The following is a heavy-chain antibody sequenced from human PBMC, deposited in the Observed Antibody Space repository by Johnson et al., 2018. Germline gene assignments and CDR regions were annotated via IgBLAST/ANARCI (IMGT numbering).Heavy chain of an antibody. Sequence: QVQLGQSGGGVVQPGRSLRLSCAASGFTFSSYGMHWVRQAPGKGLEWGAVISYDGSNKYSADPVKGRFTISRDNSKNTLYLQMNSPRAEDPAVYYCAKDDPRYGMDVWGQGTTVTVSS. V-gene: IGHV3-30*18. J-gene: IGHJ6*02. CDR1: GFTFSSYG. CDR3: AKDDPRYGMDV. CDR2: ISYDGSNK.